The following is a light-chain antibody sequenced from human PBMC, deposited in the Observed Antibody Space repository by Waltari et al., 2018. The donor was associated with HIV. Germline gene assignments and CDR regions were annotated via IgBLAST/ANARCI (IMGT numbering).Light chain of an antibody. V-gene: IGKV3-20*01. CDR3: QQYNSSPFT. CDR2: GAS. CDR1: QSVDSSY. Sequence: IVLTQSPGTLSLSPGERATLSCRASQSVDSSYLAWYQQKPGQAPRLLIYGASRRATGIPDRFTGSGSGTDFTLSISRLDPEDFALYYCQQYNSSPFTFGGGTRVEIK. J-gene: IGKJ4*01.